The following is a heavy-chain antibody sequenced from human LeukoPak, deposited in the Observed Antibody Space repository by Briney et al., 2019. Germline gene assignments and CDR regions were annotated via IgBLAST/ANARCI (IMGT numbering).Heavy chain of an antibody. Sequence: SETLPLTCTVSGGSISNYWWSWIRQPPGKGLEWIGYVFDSGGTNYNPSLKSRVTISVDTSKKQFSLKLSSVTAADTAVYYCARGYSSSWNYFDYWGQGTLVTVSS. V-gene: IGHV4-59*01. CDR2: VFDSGGT. CDR3: ARGYSSSWNYFDY. J-gene: IGHJ4*02. CDR1: GGSISNYW. D-gene: IGHD6-13*01.